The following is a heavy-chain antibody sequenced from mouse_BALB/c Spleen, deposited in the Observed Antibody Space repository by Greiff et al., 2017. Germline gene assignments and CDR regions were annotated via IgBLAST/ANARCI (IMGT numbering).Heavy chain of an antibody. J-gene: IGHJ3*01. CDR3: ARFTTATGAY. Sequence: EVKLVESGGGLVQPGGSRKLSCAASGFTFSSFGMHWVRQAPEKGLEWVAYISSGSSTIYYADTVKGRFTISRDNPKNTLFLQMTSLRSEDTAMYDCARFTTATGAYWGQGTLVTVSA. D-gene: IGHD1-2*01. CDR2: ISSGSSTI. CDR1: GFTFSSFG. V-gene: IGHV5-17*02.